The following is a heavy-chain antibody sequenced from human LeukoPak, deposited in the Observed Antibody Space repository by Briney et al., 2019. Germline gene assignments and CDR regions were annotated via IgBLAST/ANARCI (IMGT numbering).Heavy chain of an antibody. CDR3: ALFGGKYNRGDY. Sequence: SETLSLTCTVSGGSISSYYWSWIRQPPGKGLEWIGYIYYSGTTNYNPSLKSRVTMSVDTSKNQFSLKLSSVTAADTAVYYCALFGGKYNRGDYWGQGTLVTVSS. CDR2: IYYSGTT. CDR1: GGSISSYY. J-gene: IGHJ4*02. V-gene: IGHV4-59*12. D-gene: IGHD3-3*01.